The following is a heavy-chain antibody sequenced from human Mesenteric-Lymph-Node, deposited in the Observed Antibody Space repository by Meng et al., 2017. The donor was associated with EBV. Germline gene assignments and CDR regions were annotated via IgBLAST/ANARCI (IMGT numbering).Heavy chain of an antibody. CDR1: GGSISSSYW. CDR3: ARAPLYGDNDWFDP. D-gene: IGHD4-17*01. J-gene: IGHJ5*02. Sequence: QEQRQESGQGLVTPSGTLSLTCAVSGGSISSSYWWIWVRQPPGKGLEWIGEIYHSGSTNYNPSLKSRVTISLDKSKNQFSLKLSSVTAADTAVYYCARAPLYGDNDWFDPWGQGTLVTVSS. CDR2: IYHSGST. V-gene: IGHV4-4*02.